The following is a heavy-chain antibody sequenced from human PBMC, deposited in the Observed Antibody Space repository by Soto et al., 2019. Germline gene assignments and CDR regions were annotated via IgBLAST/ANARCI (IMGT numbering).Heavy chain of an antibody. CDR3: ARIKWGLNYYNGMDV. CDR1: GYSFSDYF. V-gene: IGHV1-2*02. J-gene: IGHJ6*02. CDR2: INPKTAAT. D-gene: IGHD1-26*01. Sequence: KVSCKPSGYSFSDYFIQWVRQAPGQGLEWVAWINPKTAATNYAKKFQGRVSLTWDTSSTTAYMELTRLRPDDTAVYYCARIKWGLNYYNGMDVWGQGTTVTVSS.